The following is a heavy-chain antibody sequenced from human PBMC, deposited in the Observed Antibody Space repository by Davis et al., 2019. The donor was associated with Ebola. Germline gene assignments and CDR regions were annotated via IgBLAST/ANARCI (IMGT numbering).Heavy chain of an antibody. Sequence: MPSETLSLTCAVYGGSFSGYYWSWIRQPPGKGLEWIGEINHNGSTNYNPSLKSRVTISVDTSQNQFSLKLSSVTAADTAVYYCARRTLGYCSSTRCYSPFHYWGQGTLVTVSS. CDR2: INHNGST. CDR1: GGSFSGYY. V-gene: IGHV4-34*01. D-gene: IGHD2-2*01. J-gene: IGHJ4*02. CDR3: ARRTLGYCSSTRCYSPFHY.